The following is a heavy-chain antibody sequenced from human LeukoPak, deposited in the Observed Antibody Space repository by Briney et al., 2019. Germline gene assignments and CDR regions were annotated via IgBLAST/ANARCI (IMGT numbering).Heavy chain of an antibody. Sequence: SETLSLTCTFSGGSISSYYWSWIRQPPGKGLEWIGYIYYSGSTNYNPSLKSRVTISVDTSKNQFSLKLSSVTAADTAVYYCARGGRFYGDYNWFDPWGQGTLVTVSS. CDR1: GGSISSYY. D-gene: IGHD4-17*01. CDR3: ARGGRFYGDYNWFDP. CDR2: IYYSGST. V-gene: IGHV4-59*01. J-gene: IGHJ5*02.